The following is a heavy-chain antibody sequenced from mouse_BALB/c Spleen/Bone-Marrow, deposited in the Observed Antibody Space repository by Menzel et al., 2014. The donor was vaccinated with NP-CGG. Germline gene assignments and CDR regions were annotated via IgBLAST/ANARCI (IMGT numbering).Heavy chain of an antibody. J-gene: IGHJ3*01. Sequence: VKLQESGAELVRPGVSVKISCKGSGYTFTDYAMHWVKQSHAKSLEWIGVISTNYGDASYNQKFEGKATMTVDKSSSTAYMELARLTSEDSAIYYCARERGNDGFAHWGQGTLVTVSA. V-gene: IGHV1S137*01. CDR3: ARERGNDGFAH. D-gene: IGHD2-2*01. CDR2: ISTNYGDA. CDR1: GYTFTDYA.